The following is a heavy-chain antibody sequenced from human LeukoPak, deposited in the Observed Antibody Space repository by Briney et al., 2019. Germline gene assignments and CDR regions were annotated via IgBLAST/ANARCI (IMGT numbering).Heavy chain of an antibody. D-gene: IGHD2-2*01. CDR2: ISGSGGST. CDR1: GFTFSSYA. V-gene: IGHV3-23*01. Sequence: PGGSLRLSCAASGFTFSSYAMSWVRQAPGKGLEWVSAISGSGGSTYYADPVKGRFTISRDNSKNTLYLQMNSLRAEDTAVYYCAKVELQYQLLLSFDYWGQGTLVTVSS. CDR3: AKVELQYQLLLSFDY. J-gene: IGHJ4*02.